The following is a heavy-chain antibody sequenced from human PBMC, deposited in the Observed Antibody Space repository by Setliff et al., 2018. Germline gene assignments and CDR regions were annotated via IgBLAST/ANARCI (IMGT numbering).Heavy chain of an antibody. D-gene: IGHD2-2*01. CDR3: ARGRMRGSCSGPSCTYDPFDI. CDR2: INDSGTT. J-gene: IGHJ3*02. Sequence: PSETLSLTCTVYGGSFSNYYWGWIRQSPGKGLEWIGEINDSGTTNYSPSLKSRVAISVDTSKNYFSLDVNSVTAADTAVYYCARGRMRGSCSGPSCTYDPFDIWGQGTPVTVSS. CDR1: GGSFSNYY. V-gene: IGHV4-34*01.